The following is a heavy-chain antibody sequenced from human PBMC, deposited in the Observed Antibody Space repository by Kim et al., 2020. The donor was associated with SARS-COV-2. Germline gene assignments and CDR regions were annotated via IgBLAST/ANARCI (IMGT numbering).Heavy chain of an antibody. CDR1: GGSISSYY. CDR2: IYYSGST. V-gene: IGHV4-59*01. CDR3: ARSGAPPYGWFDP. Sequence: SETLSLTCTVSGGSISSYYWSWIRQPPGKGLEWIGYIYYSGSTNYNPSLKSRVTISVDTSKNQFSLKLSSVTAADTAVYYCARSGAPPYGWFDPWGQGTLVTVSS. D-gene: IGHD2-8*01. J-gene: IGHJ5*02.